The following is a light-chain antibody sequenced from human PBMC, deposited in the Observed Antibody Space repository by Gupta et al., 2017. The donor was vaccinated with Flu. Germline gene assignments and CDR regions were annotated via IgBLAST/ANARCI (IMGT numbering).Light chain of an antibody. Sequence: QFALTQPASVSGSPGQSIPIPCPGTSSDVGSYNLVSWYQQHPGKAPKLMIYEGSKRPSGVSNRFSGSKSGNTASLTISGLQAEDEADYYCCSYAGSSTLVFGGGTKLTVL. CDR3: CSYAGSSTLV. V-gene: IGLV2-23*01. CDR2: EGS. J-gene: IGLJ2*01. CDR1: SSDVGSYNL.